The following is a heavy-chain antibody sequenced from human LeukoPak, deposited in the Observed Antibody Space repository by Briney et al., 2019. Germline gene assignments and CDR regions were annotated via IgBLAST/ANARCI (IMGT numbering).Heavy chain of an antibody. CDR2: INHSGST. CDR1: GGSFSGYY. J-gene: IGHJ3*02. V-gene: IGHV4-34*01. CDR3: ARLLVGATNDAFDI. Sequence: SETLSPTCAVYGGSFSGYYWSWIRQPPGKGLEWIGEINHSGSTNYNPSLKSRVTISVDTSKNQFSLKLSSVTAADTAVYYCARLLVGATNDAFDIWGQGTMVTVSS. D-gene: IGHD1-26*01.